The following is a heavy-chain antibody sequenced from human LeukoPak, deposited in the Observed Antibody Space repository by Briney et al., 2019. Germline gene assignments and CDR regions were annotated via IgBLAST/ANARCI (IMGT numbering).Heavy chain of an antibody. Sequence: SQTLSLTCTVSGGSISNGSYYWSWIPQPAGKGVEWVGRIYTSGSTNYNPSLKSRVTISVDTSKNQFSLKLSSVTAADTAVYYCARDRIVVLDYWGQGTLVTVSS. CDR2: IYTSGST. CDR3: ARDRIVVLDY. D-gene: IGHD1-26*01. CDR1: GGSISNGSYY. J-gene: IGHJ4*02. V-gene: IGHV4-61*02.